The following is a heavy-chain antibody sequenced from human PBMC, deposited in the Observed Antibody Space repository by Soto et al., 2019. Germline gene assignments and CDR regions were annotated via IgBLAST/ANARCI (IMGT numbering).Heavy chain of an antibody. CDR3: ARVNHYAFWSGYYPDI. Sequence: PSETLSLTCTVAGGSISSYYWSWSRQPPGKGLEWIGYIYYSGSTNYNPSLKSRVTISVDTSKNQFSLKLSSVTAADTAVYYCARVNHYAFWSGYYPDICGQGTMVTVSS. D-gene: IGHD3-3*01. J-gene: IGHJ3*02. CDR2: IYYSGST. CDR1: GGSISSYY. V-gene: IGHV4-59*01.